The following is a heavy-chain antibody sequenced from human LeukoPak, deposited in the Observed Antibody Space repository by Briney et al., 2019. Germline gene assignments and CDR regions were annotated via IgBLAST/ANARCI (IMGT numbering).Heavy chain of an antibody. CDR1: GITFSSYS. CDR3: ARDPEAQYYFDY. V-gene: IGHV3-21*01. CDR2: ISNSSTYI. Sequence: GGSLRLSCAASGITFSSYSMNWVRQPPGKGLDWVSSISNSSTYIYYADSVKGRFSISRDNAKNSLYLQMNSLRAEDTAVYYCARDPEAQYYFDYWGQGTLVTVSS. J-gene: IGHJ4*02.